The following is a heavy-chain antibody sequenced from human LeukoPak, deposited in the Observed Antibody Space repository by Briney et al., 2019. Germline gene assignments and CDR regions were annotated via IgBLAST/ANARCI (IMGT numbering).Heavy chain of an antibody. CDR3: ARDPGSGSYYYYGIDV. CDR1: GYTFTGYG. CDR2: ISTYTGNT. D-gene: IGHD3-10*01. J-gene: IGHJ6*02. Sequence: ASVKVSCKSSGYTFTGYGISWVRQAPGQGLEWMGWISTYTGNTNYAQKLQGRVTMTTDTSTSTAYMELRSLGSDDTALYYCARDPGSGSYYYYGIDVWGQGTTVTVSS. V-gene: IGHV1-18*01.